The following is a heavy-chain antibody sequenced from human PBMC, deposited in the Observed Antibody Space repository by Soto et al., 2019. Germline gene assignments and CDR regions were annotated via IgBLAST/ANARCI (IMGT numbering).Heavy chain of an antibody. Sequence: QITLRESGPTLVKPTQTLTLSCTFSGFSFDTSGVGVAWIRQRPGKGLEWLALTYWDDTQRYSHSIKTRLSVSQDTSPNRVVLTMTHMDPLHTGTYYCAHNDGLDVHASFQKWGQGIVVIVSS. V-gene: IGHV2-5*02. CDR2: TYWDDTQ. CDR3: AHNDGLDVHASFQK. D-gene: IGHD1-1*01. CDR1: GFSFDTSGVG. J-gene: IGHJ1*01.